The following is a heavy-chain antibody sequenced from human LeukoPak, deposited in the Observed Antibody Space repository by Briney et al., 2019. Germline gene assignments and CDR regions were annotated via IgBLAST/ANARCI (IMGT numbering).Heavy chain of an antibody. Sequence: SQTLSLTCAVSGGSISSGSYSWSWIRQPPGKGLEWIGYIYHSGSTYYNPSLKSRVTISVDRSKNQFSLKLSSVTAADTAVYYCARGSRSGSYYRWFDPWGQGTLVTVSS. CDR3: ARGSRSGSYYRWFDP. D-gene: IGHD1-26*01. V-gene: IGHV4-30-2*01. CDR2: IYHSGST. CDR1: GGSISSGSYS. J-gene: IGHJ5*02.